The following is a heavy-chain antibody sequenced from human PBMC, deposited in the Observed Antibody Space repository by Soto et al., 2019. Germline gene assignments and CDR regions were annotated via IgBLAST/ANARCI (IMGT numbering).Heavy chain of an antibody. Sequence: PGESLKIFRKRHVYSFTAYWIGWLRRMPGKGPEWMWIIYPGDSDTRYSPSFPGQVTISTDKSISTAYLQWSSLTASDIAMYYCGRVPFDGVDANGVDVWGQGATPPVSS. CDR1: VYSFTAYW. CDR3: GRVPFDGVDANGVDV. V-gene: IGHV5-51*01. J-gene: IGHJ6*02. CDR2: IYPGDSDT. D-gene: IGHD4-17*01.